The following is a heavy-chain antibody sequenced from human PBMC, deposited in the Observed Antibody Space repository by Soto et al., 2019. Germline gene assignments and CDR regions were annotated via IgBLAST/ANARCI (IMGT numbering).Heavy chain of an antibody. CDR2: INPNSGGT. D-gene: IGHD4-4*01. V-gene: IGHV1-2*04. Sequence: ASVKVSCKASGYTFTGYYMHWVRQAPGQGLEWMGWINPNSGGTNYAQKFQGWVTMTRDTSIRTAYMELSRLRSDDTAVYYCARAATVTPVGMDVWGQGTTVTVSS. J-gene: IGHJ6*02. CDR3: ARAATVTPVGMDV. CDR1: GYTFTGYY.